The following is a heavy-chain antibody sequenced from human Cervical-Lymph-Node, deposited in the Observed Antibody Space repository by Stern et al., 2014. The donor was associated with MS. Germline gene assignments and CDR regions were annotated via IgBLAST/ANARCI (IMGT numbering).Heavy chain of an antibody. Sequence: QVQLGQSGAEVTKPGSSVKVSCKASGGTFSKFPSSWVRQAPGKGLEGMGGIFPVFGTPTYAQEFRGRVTITADVSTSTVYMELSSLRSDDTAVYYCALSSETSDRWYSLGYDLWGQGTLVTVSS. CDR2: IFPVFGTP. CDR1: GGTFSKFP. D-gene: IGHD6-13*01. CDR3: ALSSETSDRWYSLGYDL. V-gene: IGHV1-69*01. J-gene: IGHJ5*02.